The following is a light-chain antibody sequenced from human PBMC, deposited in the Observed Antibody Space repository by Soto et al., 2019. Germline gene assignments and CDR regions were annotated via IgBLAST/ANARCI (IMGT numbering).Light chain of an antibody. V-gene: IGLV2-14*03. CDR1: GSDVGGYNY. CDR3: SSYTSSVTPYYV. CDR2: DVS. J-gene: IGLJ1*01. Sequence: QSVLTQPASVYGSAGQSITISCKGTGSDVGGYNYVSWYQHHPGRAPKLMIYDVSNRPSGISNRFSGSKSGNTASLTISGLQAEDEADYYCSSYTSSVTPYYVFGRGTKVTVL.